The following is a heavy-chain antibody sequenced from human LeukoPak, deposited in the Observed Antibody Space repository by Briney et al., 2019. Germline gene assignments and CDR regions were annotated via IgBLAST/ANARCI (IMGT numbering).Heavy chain of an antibody. CDR2: VYKSGNT. J-gene: IGHJ3*01. D-gene: IGHD3-16*01. V-gene: IGHV4-59*08. Sequence: SETLSLTCTVSGGSISSHFWTWIRQPPGKGLEWLGYVYKSGNTNYNPSLQSRVTMTLDASKNQFFPQLTSVTAADTAVYFCARDDYGVFDAFDVWGQGTVVTVSS. CDR3: ARDDYGVFDAFDV. CDR1: GGSISSHF.